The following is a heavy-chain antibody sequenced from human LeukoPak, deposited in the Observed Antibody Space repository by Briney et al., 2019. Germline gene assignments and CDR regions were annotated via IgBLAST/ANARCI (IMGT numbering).Heavy chain of an antibody. V-gene: IGHV3-21*01. CDR2: ISSSSYI. Sequence: GGSLRLSCAASGFTFSSYSMNWVRQAPGKGLEWVSSISSSSYIYYADSVKGRFTISRDNAKNSLYLQMNSLRAEDTAVYYCARHPSYYYDSSGYYPRGQGTLVTVSS. J-gene: IGHJ4*02. D-gene: IGHD3-22*01. CDR3: ARHPSYYYDSSGYYP. CDR1: GFTFSSYS.